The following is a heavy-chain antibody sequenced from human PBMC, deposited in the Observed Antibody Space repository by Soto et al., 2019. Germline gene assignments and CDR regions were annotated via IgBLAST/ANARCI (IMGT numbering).Heavy chain of an antibody. CDR2: IHDSGDT. J-gene: IGHJ3*02. D-gene: IGHD2-21*01. Sequence: LNWMRQPPGKGLEWIGHIHDSGDTNHNPALGSRVNISLDTSKKKFSLNLTSVTAADTAVYFCARSTFRHAFDIWGQGTMVTVSS. V-gene: IGHV4-59*01. CDR3: ARSTFRHAFDI.